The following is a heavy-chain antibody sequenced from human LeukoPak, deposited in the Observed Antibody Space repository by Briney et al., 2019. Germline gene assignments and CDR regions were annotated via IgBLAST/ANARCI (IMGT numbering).Heavy chain of an antibody. CDR2: ISSSSSYI. CDR3: ARDGYCSSTSCYDDAFDI. J-gene: IGHJ3*02. D-gene: IGHD2-2*03. CDR1: GFTFSSYS. Sequence: GGSLRLPCAASGFTFSSYSMNWVRQAPGKGLEWVSSISSSSSYIYYADSVKGRFTISRDNAKNSLYLQMNSLRAEDTAVYYCARDGYCSSTSCYDDAFDIWGQGTMVTVSS. V-gene: IGHV3-21*01.